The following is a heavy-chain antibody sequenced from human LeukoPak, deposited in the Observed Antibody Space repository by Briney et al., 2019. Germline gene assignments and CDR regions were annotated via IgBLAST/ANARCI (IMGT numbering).Heavy chain of an antibody. D-gene: IGHD3-22*01. J-gene: IGHJ4*02. CDR1: GFAFGNFV. CDR2: ISSSSSYI. V-gene: IGHV3-21*01. Sequence: GGSLRLSCAASGFAFGNFVMSWVRQAPGKGLEWVSSISSSSSYIYYADSVKGRFTISRDNAKNSLYLQMNSLRAEDTAVYYCARWVSSYYDSSGYPTTGYDYWGQGTLVTVSS. CDR3: ARWVSSYYDSSGYPTTGYDY.